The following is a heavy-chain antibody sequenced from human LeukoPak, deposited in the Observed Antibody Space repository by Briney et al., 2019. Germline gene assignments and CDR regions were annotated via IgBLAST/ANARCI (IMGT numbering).Heavy chain of an antibody. CDR3: AKAGGVVVSHYFDY. D-gene: IGHD3-22*01. J-gene: IGHJ4*02. V-gene: IGHV3-21*04. CDR1: GFTFINYS. CDR2: ISTNSAFI. Sequence: GGSLGLSCTASGFTFINYSMNWVRQAPGKGLEWVSSISTNSAFIYYADSVRGRFTISRDNSKNTLYLQMNSLRAEDTAVYYCAKAGGVVVSHYFDYWGQGTLVTVSS.